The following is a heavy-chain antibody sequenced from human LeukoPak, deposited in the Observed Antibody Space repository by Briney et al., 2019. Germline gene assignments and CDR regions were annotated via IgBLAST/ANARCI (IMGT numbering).Heavy chain of an antibody. CDR1: GYTFTSYG. CDR3: ARGGRGYSYGRLDY. Sequence: ASVKVSCKASGYTFTSYGISWVRQTPGQGLEWMGWISAYNGNTNYAQKLQGRVTMTTDTSTSTAYMELRSLRSGDAAVYYCARGGRGYSYGRLDYWGQGTLVTVSS. J-gene: IGHJ4*02. V-gene: IGHV1-18*04. CDR2: ISAYNGNT. D-gene: IGHD5-18*01.